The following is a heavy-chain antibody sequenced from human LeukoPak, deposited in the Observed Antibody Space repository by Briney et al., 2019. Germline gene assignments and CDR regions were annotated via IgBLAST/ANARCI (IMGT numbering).Heavy chain of an antibody. CDR2: ISSSSSTI. Sequence: PGGSLRLSCAASGFTFSSYSMNWVRQAPGKGLEWVSYISSSSSTIYYADSVKGRFTISRDNAKNSLYLQMNSLRAEDTAVYYCANNGPTIFAVSGDLLDAFDIWGQGTMVTVSS. V-gene: IGHV3-48*01. D-gene: IGHD3-3*01. CDR3: ANNGPTIFAVSGDLLDAFDI. J-gene: IGHJ3*02. CDR1: GFTFSSYS.